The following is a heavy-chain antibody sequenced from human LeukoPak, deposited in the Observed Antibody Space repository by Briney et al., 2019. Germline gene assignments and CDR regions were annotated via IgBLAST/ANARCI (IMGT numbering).Heavy chain of an antibody. CDR3: ASYVQYGSESYDY. J-gene: IGHJ4*02. CDR2: ISAHKGNT. Sequence: ASVKVSCKASVYTFTSYGISWVRQAPGHGREWMGWISAHKGNTNYAQKLQGRVTITTDTSTSTAYMELRSLRSDDTAVYYCASYVQYGSESYDYWGQGTLVTVSS. V-gene: IGHV1-18*01. CDR1: VYTFTSYG. D-gene: IGHD3-10*01.